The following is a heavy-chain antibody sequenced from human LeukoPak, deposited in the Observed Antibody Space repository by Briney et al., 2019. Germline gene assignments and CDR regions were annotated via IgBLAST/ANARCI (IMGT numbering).Heavy chain of an antibody. D-gene: IGHD1-26*01. V-gene: IGHV1-69*13. CDR3: ARGIGTSGSYYWLDY. Sequence: SVKVSCKASGGTFSSYAISWVRQAPGQGLEWMGGIIPIFGTANYAQKFQGRVTITADESTSTAYMELSSVTAADTAVYYCARGIGTSGSYYWLDYWGQGTLVTVSS. J-gene: IGHJ4*02. CDR2: IIPIFGTA. CDR1: GGTFSSYA.